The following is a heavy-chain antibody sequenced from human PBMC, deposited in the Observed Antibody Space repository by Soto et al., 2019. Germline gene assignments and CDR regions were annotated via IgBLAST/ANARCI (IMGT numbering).Heavy chain of an antibody. CDR1: GYTFTSYG. D-gene: IGHD3-9*01. CDR3: ARSAPLRYFDWFHLGEFDY. J-gene: IGHJ4*02. V-gene: IGHV1-18*01. Sequence: GASVKVSCKASGYTFTSYGISWVRQAPGQGLEWMGWISAYNGNTNYAQKLQGRVTMTTDTSTSTAYMELRSLRSDDTAVYYCARSAPLRYFDWFHLGEFDYWGQGTLVTVSS. CDR2: ISAYNGNT.